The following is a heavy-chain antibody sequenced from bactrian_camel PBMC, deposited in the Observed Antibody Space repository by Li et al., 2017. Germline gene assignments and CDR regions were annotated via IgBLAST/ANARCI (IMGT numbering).Heavy chain of an antibody. CDR2: IDSDGST. J-gene: IGHJ6*01. CDR3: AAGFRSYGVGSPCSTREVDFSY. V-gene: IGHV3S53*01. CDR1: GYDYSLHSMHC. Sequence: HVQLVESGGGSVQVGGSLRLSCLISGYDYSLHSMHCVGWFRQAPGKEREGVAAIDSDGSTSYADSVKGRFTASQDNAKNTVYLQMNSLKSEDTAIYYCAAGFRSYGVGSPCSTREVDFSYWGQGTQVTVS. D-gene: IGHD2*01.